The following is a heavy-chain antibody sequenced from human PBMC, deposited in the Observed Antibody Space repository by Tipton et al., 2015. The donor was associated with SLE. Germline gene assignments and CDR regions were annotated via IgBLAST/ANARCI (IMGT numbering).Heavy chain of an antibody. V-gene: IGHV4-59*08. CDR1: GGSISSYY. Sequence: TLSLTCTVSGGSISSYYWSWIRQPPGKGLEWIGYIYSSGSTTYNPSLKSRVTISVDTSKNQFSLKLSSVTAADTAVYYCARLTGGYYYYGMDVWGQGTTVTVSS. J-gene: IGHJ6*02. CDR3: ARLTGGYYYYGMDV. D-gene: IGHD2-8*02. CDR2: IYSSGST.